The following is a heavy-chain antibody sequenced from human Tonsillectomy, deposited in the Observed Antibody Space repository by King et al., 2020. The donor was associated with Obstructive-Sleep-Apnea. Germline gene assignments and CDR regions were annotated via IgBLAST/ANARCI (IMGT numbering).Heavy chain of an antibody. CDR3: AGGSSSSSWFYFDY. Sequence: QLVQSGAEVKKPGASVKVSCKASGYTFTSYYMHWVRQAPGQGLEWMGIINTIGGRTSYAQKFQGKVTMTRDTSTSTVYMELSSLRSEDTAVDYCAGGSSSSSWFYFDYWGQGTLVTVSS. CDR2: INTIGGRT. V-gene: IGHV1-46*01. CDR1: GYTFTSYY. J-gene: IGHJ4*02. D-gene: IGHD6-13*01.